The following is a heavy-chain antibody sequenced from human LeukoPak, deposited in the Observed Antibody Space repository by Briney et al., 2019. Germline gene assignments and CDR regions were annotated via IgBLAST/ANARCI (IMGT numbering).Heavy chain of an antibody. J-gene: IGHJ4*02. CDR2: ISTSSSYI. CDR3: ARVGGSGWYGNYFDY. Sequence: GGSLRLSCAASAFTFSSYSMNWVRQAPGKGLEWVSFISTSSSYIHYADSVKGRFTISRDNAKNSLYLQMNSLRAEDTAIYYCARVGGSGWYGNYFDYWGQGTLVTVSS. CDR1: AFTFSSYS. V-gene: IGHV3-21*01. D-gene: IGHD6-19*01.